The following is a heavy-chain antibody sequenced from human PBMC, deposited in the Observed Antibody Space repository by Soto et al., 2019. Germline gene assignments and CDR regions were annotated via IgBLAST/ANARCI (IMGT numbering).Heavy chain of an antibody. CDR2: IYHSGST. CDR3: AAGGGLPRYY. D-gene: IGHD1-26*01. Sequence: QLQLQESGSGLVKPSQTLSLTCAVSGGSISSGGYSWSWIRQPPGKGLEWIGYIYHSGSTYYNPSLKSRITISVDRTKNQFSLKLSSVPAADTAVYYCAAGGGLPRYYWGQGTLVTVSS. CDR1: GGSISSGGYS. J-gene: IGHJ4*02. V-gene: IGHV4-30-2*01.